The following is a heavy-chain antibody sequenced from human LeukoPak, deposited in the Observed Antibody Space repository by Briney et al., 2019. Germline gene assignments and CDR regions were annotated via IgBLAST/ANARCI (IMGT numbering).Heavy chain of an antibody. Sequence: GGSLRLSCAASGFTVRNAMSWVRQAPGKGLEWVANISPAASEKYYVGSVKGRFIISRDNTKNSLDLQMNSLRVDDTAVYYCARGATYGGGDYWGQGTLVTVSS. CDR2: ISPAASEK. CDR3: ARGATYGGGDY. J-gene: IGHJ4*02. CDR1: GFTVRNA. D-gene: IGHD4-23*01. V-gene: IGHV3-7*01.